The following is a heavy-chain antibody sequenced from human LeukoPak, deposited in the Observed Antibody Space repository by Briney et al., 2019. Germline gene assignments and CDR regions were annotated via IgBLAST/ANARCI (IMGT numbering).Heavy chain of an antibody. V-gene: IGHV4-4*02. CDR2: IYHSGST. CDR3: ARDFRGVIMT. Sequence: PGGSLRLSCAASGFTFSSYGMQWVRQPPGKGLEWIGEIYHSGSTNYNPSLKSRVTISVDKSKNQFSLKLSSVTAADTAVYYCARDFRGVIMTWGQGTMVTVSS. D-gene: IGHD3-10*01. J-gene: IGHJ3*01. CDR1: GFTFSSYGM.